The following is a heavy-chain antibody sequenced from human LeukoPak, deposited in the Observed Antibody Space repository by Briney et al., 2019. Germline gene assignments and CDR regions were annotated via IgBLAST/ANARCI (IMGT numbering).Heavy chain of an antibody. CDR1: GYSFASYG. Sequence: GASVRVSCKASGYSFASYGITWVRQAPGQGLEWMGWISPYSGRTNYVEKFKGRLTLTTDTSTSTAYMDLRGLTSDDTATYLCARDLQASNYNYWSGYFPLAFWGQGTLITASS. CDR3: ARDLQASNYNYWSGYFPLAF. V-gene: IGHV1-18*01. D-gene: IGHD3-3*01. J-gene: IGHJ4*02. CDR2: ISPYSGRT.